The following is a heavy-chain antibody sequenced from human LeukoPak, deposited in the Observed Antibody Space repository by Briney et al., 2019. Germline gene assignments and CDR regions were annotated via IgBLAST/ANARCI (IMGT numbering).Heavy chain of an antibody. D-gene: IGHD1-26*01. CDR1: GFSFRTYG. Sequence: AGGTLRLSCAASGFSFRTYGMSWVRQAPGKGLEWVSGISGSGDNTHNADFVKGRFTISRDNSKNTLYLQMNSLRAEDTAVYYCAKIAETSGIYGQGYDYWGQGTLVTVSS. V-gene: IGHV3-23*01. CDR2: ISGSGDNT. J-gene: IGHJ4*02. CDR3: AKIAETSGIYGQGYDY.